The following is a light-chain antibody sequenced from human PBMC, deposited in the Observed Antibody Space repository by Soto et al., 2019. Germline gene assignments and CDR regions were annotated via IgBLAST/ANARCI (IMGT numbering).Light chain of an antibody. CDR2: DVS. Sequence: QSALTQPASVSGSPGQSITISCTGTSSDVGGYNYVSWYQQHPGKAPKLMIYDVSNRPSGVSNRFSGSKSGNTASLTISGLQAEDEADYYCSSYISSSTEFGGGTKLTVL. V-gene: IGLV2-14*01. CDR3: SSYISSSTE. CDR1: SSDVGGYNY. J-gene: IGLJ2*01.